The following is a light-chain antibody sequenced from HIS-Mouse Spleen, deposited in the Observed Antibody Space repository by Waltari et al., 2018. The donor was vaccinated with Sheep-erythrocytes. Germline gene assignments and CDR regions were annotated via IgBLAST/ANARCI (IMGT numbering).Light chain of an antibody. V-gene: IGLV3-10*01. Sequence: SYELTQPPSVSVSPGQTARITCSGDALPKKYAYWYQQKSGQAPVLVLYEDRKRPSGIPERFSGSSSGTMATLTIRGAQVEDDADYYCYSTDSSGNHWVFGGGTKLTVL. J-gene: IGLJ3*02. CDR3: YSTDSSGNHWV. CDR2: EDR. CDR1: ALPKKY.